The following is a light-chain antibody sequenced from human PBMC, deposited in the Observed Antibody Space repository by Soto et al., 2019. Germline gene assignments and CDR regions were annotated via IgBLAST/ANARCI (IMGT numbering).Light chain of an antibody. Sequence: DIVLTQSPDSLAVSLGERATINCKSSQSIFYSSNNKNYLAWYQQKPGQPPKLLIYWASTRESGVPDRISGSGSGTDFTLTITSLQAEHVAVYYCQQYYTAPTWTFGQGTKVEIK. CDR2: WAS. J-gene: IGKJ1*01. V-gene: IGKV4-1*01. CDR1: QSIFYSSNNKNY. CDR3: QQYYTAPTWT.